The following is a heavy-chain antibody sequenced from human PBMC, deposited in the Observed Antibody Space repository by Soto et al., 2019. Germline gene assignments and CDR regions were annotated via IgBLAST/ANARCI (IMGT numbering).Heavy chain of an antibody. Sequence: QVQLVESGGGVAQPGRSLRPSCAASGFSFSIFPMNWVRQAPGKGPEWVALISYVGTNKFYADSVKGRFTTSRDNSKSTLYLPVDSLRPEDAAVYYCARDPKTSGGQHWAFNYFDSWGQGTLVTVSS. CDR3: ARDPKTSGGQHWAFNYFDS. J-gene: IGHJ4*02. V-gene: IGHV3-30*04. CDR2: ISYVGTNK. CDR1: GFSFSIFP. D-gene: IGHD7-27*01.